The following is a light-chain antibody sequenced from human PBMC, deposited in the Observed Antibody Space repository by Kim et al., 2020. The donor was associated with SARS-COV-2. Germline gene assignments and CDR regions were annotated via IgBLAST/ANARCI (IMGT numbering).Light chain of an antibody. Sequence: AVGRTVRITCKGDSLRCYYACRYQQMPVQAPVLVIYWKNNRTSGIPDRFCGSSSGNTAALTITGGQAEDEADYYCNSRDSSGNLVVFGGGTQLTVL. J-gene: IGLJ2*01. V-gene: IGLV3-19*01. CDR1: SLRCYY. CDR3: NSRDSSGNLVV. CDR2: WKN.